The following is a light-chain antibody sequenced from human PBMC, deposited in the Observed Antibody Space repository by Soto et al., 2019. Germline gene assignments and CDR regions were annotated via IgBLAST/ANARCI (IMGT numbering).Light chain of an antibody. V-gene: IGKV3D-15*01. CDR2: GAS. CDR3: QQYNNWPPIT. CDR1: QSVSSK. Sequence: EIVWTQSTATLSLSPGERATLSCRASQSVSSKLAWYQQKPGQAPRLLIYGASTRATGIPARFSGSGSGTEFTLTISSLQSEDFAVYYCQQYNNWPPITFGQGTRLEIK. J-gene: IGKJ5*01.